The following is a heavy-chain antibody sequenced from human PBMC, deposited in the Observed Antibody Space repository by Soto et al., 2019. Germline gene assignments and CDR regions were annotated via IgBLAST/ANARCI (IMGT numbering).Heavy chain of an antibody. CDR1: GGTFIIYT. CDR3: ARVSHYDILTGVRWARDAFDI. J-gene: IGHJ3*02. CDR2: IIPILGIA. V-gene: IGHV1-69*02. D-gene: IGHD3-9*01. Sequence: GASVKVSCKASGGTFIIYTISLMRQAPGQGLEWMGRIIPILGIANYAQKFQGRVTITADKSTSTAYMELSSLRSEDTAVYYCARVSHYDILTGVRWARDAFDIWGQGTMVTVSS.